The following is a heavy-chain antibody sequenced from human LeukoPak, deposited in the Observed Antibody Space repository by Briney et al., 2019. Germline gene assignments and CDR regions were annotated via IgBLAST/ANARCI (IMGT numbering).Heavy chain of an antibody. Sequence: ASVKVSCKASGYTFTGYYMHWERQAPGQGLEWMGWINPNSGGTNYAQKFQGRVTMTRDTSTSTVYMELSSLRSEDTAVYYCARDSLGPVRADYYYYYMDVWGKGTTVTISS. J-gene: IGHJ6*03. CDR2: INPNSGGT. V-gene: IGHV1-2*02. CDR3: ARDSLGPVRADYYYYYMDV. D-gene: IGHD3-16*01. CDR1: GYTFTGYY.